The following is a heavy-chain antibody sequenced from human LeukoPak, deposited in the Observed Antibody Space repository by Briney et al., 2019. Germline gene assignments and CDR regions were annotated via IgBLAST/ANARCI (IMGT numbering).Heavy chain of an antibody. CDR3: SRAGVYWADWLLYEAPLSPQYYFDY. D-gene: IGHD3-9*01. J-gene: IGHJ4*02. Sequence: GASVKVSCKASGYTFTSYAMNWVRQAPGQGLEWMGWINTNTGNPTYAQGFTGRFVFSLDTSVSTAYLQISSLKAEDTAVYYCSRAGVYWADWLLYEAPLSPQYYFDYWGQGTLVTVSS. V-gene: IGHV7-4-1*02. CDR2: INTNTGNP. CDR1: GYTFTSYA.